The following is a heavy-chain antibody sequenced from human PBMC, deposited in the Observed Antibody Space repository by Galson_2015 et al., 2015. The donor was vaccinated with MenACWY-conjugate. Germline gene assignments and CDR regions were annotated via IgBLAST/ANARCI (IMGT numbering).Heavy chain of an antibody. J-gene: IGHJ4*02. Sequence: SLRLSFAASGFIFNNYWMSWVRQVPGKGPEWVANIKQDGSEKYYVDSVRGRFTISRDNAKNSLYLQMNSLRAEDTAVYYCARDLGFYCSRNDCYSPYWGQGTVVTVSS. CDR1: GFIFNNYW. D-gene: IGHD2-2*01. V-gene: IGHV3-7*03. CDR2: IKQDGSEK. CDR3: ARDLGFYCSRNDCYSPY.